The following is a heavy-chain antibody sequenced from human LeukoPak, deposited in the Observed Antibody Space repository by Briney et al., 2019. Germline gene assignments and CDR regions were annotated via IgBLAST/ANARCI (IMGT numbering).Heavy chain of an antibody. CDR3: ARIRGITGTTHYYYYGMDV. J-gene: IGHJ6*02. D-gene: IGHD1-7*01. Sequence: SGPTLVNPTQTLTLTCTFSGFSLSTSGMRVSWIRQPPGKALEWLARIDWDDDKYYSTSLKTRLTISKDTSKNQVVLTMTNMDPVDTATYYCARIRGITGTTHYYYYGMDVWGQGTTVTVSS. CDR1: GFSLSTSGMR. V-gene: IGHV2-70*04. CDR2: IDWDDDK.